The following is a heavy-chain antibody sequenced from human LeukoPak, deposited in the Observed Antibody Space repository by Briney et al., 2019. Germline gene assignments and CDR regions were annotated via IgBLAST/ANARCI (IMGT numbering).Heavy chain of an antibody. CDR2: ISAYNGNT. J-gene: IGHJ3*02. CDR3: ARIFCSGGSCSPYVAFDI. Sequence: ASVKVSCKASGYTFTSYGISWVRQAPGQGLEWMGWISAYNGNTNYAQKLQGRVTMTTDTSTSTAYMELRSLRSDDTAVYYCARIFCSGGSCSPYVAFDIWGKGKMVTVSS. CDR1: GYTFTSYG. V-gene: IGHV1-18*04. D-gene: IGHD2-15*01.